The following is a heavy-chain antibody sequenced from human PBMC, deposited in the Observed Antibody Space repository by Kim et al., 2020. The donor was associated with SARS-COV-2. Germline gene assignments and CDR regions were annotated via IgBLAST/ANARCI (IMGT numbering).Heavy chain of an antibody. CDR2: INHSGST. CDR3: ARSPDTASYYYYGMDV. J-gene: IGHJ6*02. Sequence: SETLSLTCAVYGGSFSGYYWSWIRQPPGKGLEWIGEINHSGSTNYNPSLKSRVTISVDTSKNQFSLKLSSVTAADTAVYYCARSPDTASYYYYGMDVWGQGTTVTVSS. V-gene: IGHV4-34*01. CDR1: GGSFSGYY. D-gene: IGHD2-21*02.